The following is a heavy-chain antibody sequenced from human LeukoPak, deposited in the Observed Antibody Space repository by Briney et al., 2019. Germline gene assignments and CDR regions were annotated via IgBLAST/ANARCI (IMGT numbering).Heavy chain of an antibody. D-gene: IGHD1-20*01. Sequence: ASVKVSCKASGYTFTGYYMHWVRQAPGQGLERMGWINPNSGGTNYAQKFQGRVTMTRDTSFSTAYMELSRLRSDDTAVYYCATGETNWSPTTPGNWFDPRGQGTLVTVSS. V-gene: IGHV1-2*02. CDR2: INPNSGGT. CDR1: GYTFTGYY. J-gene: IGHJ5*02. CDR3: ATGETNWSPTTPGNWFDP.